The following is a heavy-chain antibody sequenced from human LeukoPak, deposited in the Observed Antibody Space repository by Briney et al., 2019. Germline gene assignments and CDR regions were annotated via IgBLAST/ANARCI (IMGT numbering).Heavy chain of an antibody. V-gene: IGHV3-7*05. D-gene: IGHD6-13*01. CDR1: GFTFSSYW. Sequence: PGGSLRLSCAAHGFTFSSYWMSWVRQAPGRGLEWVANIKQDGSEKYYVDSVKGRFTISRDNAQNSLYLQMNSLRTEDTAVYYCARDGVYSRYFFEYWGQGSLVTVSS. CDR3: ARDGVYSRYFFEY. J-gene: IGHJ4*02. CDR2: IKQDGSEK.